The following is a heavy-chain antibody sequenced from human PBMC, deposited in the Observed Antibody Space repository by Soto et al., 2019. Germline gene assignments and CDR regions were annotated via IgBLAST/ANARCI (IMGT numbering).Heavy chain of an antibody. J-gene: IGHJ6*02. V-gene: IGHV1-18*01. CDR3: ARGQLVYGMDV. CDR1: GYTFTSYG. Sequence: ASVKVSCKASGYTFTSYGISWVRQAPGQGLERMGWISAYNGNTNYAQKFQGRVTMTTDTSTSTAYMELSSLRSEDTAVYYGARGQLVYGMDVWGQGTTVTVSS. CDR2: ISAYNGNT. D-gene: IGHD6-6*01.